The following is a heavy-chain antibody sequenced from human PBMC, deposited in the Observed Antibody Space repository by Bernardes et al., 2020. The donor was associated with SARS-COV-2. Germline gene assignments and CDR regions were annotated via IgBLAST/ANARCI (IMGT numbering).Heavy chain of an antibody. V-gene: IGHV4-59*02. Sequence: SETLSLTCTVSGDSVSGYYWSWIRQSPGPGLEWIGNINDRGRSNYNPSLKSRLSMSVSASKNQLSLKLRSVTAADTAVYFCAKGPWFDSSGSDIWGQGTMVTVSS. CDR2: INDRGRS. J-gene: IGHJ3*02. CDR3: AKGPWFDSSGSDI. CDR1: GDSVSGYY. D-gene: IGHD3-22*01.